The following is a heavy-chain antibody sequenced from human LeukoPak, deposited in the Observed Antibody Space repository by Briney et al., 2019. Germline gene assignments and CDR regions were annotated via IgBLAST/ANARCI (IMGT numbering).Heavy chain of an antibody. CDR3: ARVVDIVLMVYAIPPPLFDY. V-gene: IGHV4-39*01. Sequence: SETLSLTCTVSGGSISSSCYYCGWLRHPPGRGLEWIGSIYYSGSTYNNSSLKSRVTISVDTSKNQFSLKLSSVTAADTAVYYCARVVDIVLMVYAIPPPLFDYWGQGTLVTVSS. CDR1: GGSISSSCYY. D-gene: IGHD2-8*01. CDR2: IYYSGST. J-gene: IGHJ4*02.